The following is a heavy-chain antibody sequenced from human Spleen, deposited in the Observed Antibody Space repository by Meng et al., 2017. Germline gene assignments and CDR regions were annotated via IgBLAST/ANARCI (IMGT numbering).Heavy chain of an antibody. Sequence: ETLSLTCAASGFTFSSYSMNWVRQAPGKGLEWVSSISSESAHILYADSVKGRFTISRDNSENMLYLQMKSLKAEDTAIYYCAAGGKEGFDVWGQGTMVTVSS. CDR2: ISSESAHI. J-gene: IGHJ3*01. CDR1: GFTFSSYS. CDR3: AAGGKEGFDV. D-gene: IGHD1-26*01. V-gene: IGHV3-21*04.